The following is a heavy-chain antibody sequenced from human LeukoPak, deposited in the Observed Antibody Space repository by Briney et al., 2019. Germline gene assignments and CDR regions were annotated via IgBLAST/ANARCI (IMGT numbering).Heavy chain of an antibody. CDR1: GYTFTSYD. CDR2: MNPNSGNT. Sequence: GASVKVSCKASGYTFTSYDINWVRQATGQGLEWMGWMNPNSGNTGYAQKFQGGVTMTRNTSISTAYMELSSLRSEDTAVYYCARSLPRMVAGRSYGMDVWGQETTVTVSS. J-gene: IGHJ6*02. V-gene: IGHV1-8*01. D-gene: IGHD6-19*01. CDR3: ARSLPRMVAGRSYGMDV.